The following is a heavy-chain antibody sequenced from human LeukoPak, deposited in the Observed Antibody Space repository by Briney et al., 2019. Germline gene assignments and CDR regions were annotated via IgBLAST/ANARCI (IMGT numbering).Heavy chain of an antibody. J-gene: IGHJ4*02. CDR3: ARAFF. CDR1: GFSLSSQW. V-gene: IGHV3-7*01. Sequence: PGGSLRLSCAASGFSLSSQWMSWVRQAPGKGPEWVANIKEDGSRKSYADSVKGRFTISRDNAKNSLYLQMNSLRAEDTAVYYCARAFFWGQGTLVSVPS. CDR2: IKEDGSRK. D-gene: IGHD3-16*01.